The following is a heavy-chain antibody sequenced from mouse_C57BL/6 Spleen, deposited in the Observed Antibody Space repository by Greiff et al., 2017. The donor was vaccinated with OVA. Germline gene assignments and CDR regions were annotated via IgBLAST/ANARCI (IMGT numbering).Heavy chain of an antibody. V-gene: IGHV1-72*01. CDR1: GYTFTSYW. Sequence: QVQLQQPGAELVKPGASVTLSCKASGYTFTSYWMHWVKQRPGRGLEWIGRIDPNSGGTKYNEKFKSKATLTVDKPSSTAYMQLSSLTSEDSAVYYCAGSDYYGSSYYFDYWGQGTTLTVSS. CDR2: IDPNSGGT. D-gene: IGHD1-1*01. J-gene: IGHJ2*01. CDR3: AGSDYYGSSYYFDY.